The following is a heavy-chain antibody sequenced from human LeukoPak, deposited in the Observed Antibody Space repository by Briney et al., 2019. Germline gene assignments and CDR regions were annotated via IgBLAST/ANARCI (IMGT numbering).Heavy chain of an antibody. J-gene: IGHJ3*02. CDR1: GFTFSSYN. Sequence: GGSLRLSCAASGFTFSSYNMNWVRQAPGKGLEWVSYISSTGGPIYYADSVQGRFTISRDNAKNSLYLQMNSLRAEDTAVYYCARLTVTTKDAFDIWGQGTMVTVSS. CDR3: ARLTVTTKDAFDI. CDR2: ISSTGGPI. D-gene: IGHD4-17*01. V-gene: IGHV3-48*03.